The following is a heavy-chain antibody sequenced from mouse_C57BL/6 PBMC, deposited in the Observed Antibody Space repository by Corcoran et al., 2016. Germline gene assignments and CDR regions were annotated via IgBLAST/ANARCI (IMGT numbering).Heavy chain of an antibody. CDR2: IFPGSGST. Sequence: QVQLQQSGPELVKPGASVKISCKASGYTFTDYYINWVKQRPGQGLEWIGWIFPGSGSTYYNEKFKGKAPLTVDTPSSTAYMVLSSLTSEDSAVYFGSRVEAYFDFWGTGTAVTFSS. V-gene: IGHV1-75*01. CDR3: SRVEAYFDF. J-gene: IGHJ1*03. CDR1: GYTFTDYY.